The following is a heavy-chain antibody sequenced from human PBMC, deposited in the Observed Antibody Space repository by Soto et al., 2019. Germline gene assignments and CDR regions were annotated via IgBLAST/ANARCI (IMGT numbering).Heavy chain of an antibody. CDR2: ISAFNDYT. J-gene: IGHJ3*01. V-gene: IGHV1-18*01. CDR3: ARGRGVVIPAGTPDAFDV. Sequence: RASVKVSCKASGYTFSKYGFNWVRQATGQGLEWMGRISAFNDYTNLAQKFQGRITLTTDASTNTAYMELQILRSDDTAMYYCARGRGVVIPAGTPDAFDVWCQGTMVTVS. D-gene: IGHD6-13*01. CDR1: GYTFSKYG.